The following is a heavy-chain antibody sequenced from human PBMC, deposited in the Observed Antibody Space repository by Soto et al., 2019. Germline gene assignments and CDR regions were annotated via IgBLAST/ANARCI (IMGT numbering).Heavy chain of an antibody. CDR1: GGSFSGYY. D-gene: IGHD3-10*01. CDR3: ARRSITMVRGRFDP. V-gene: IGHV4-34*01. J-gene: IGHJ5*02. CDR2: INHSGST. Sequence: QVQLQQWGAGLLKPSETLSLTCAVYGGSFSGYYWSWIRQPPGKGLEWIGEINHSGSTNYNPSLKSRVTISVDTSKNQFPLKLSSVTAADTAVYYCARRSITMVRGRFDPWGQGTLVTVSS.